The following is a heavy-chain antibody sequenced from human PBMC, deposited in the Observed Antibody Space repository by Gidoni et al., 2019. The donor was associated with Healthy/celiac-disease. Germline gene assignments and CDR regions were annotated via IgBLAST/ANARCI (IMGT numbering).Heavy chain of an antibody. Sequence: QVQLQQWGAGPLKPSETLSLTCAVYGGSFSGYYWSWIRQPPGKGLEWIGEINHSGSTNYNPSLKSRVTISVDTSKNQFSLKLSSVTAADTAVYYCARAAPKGAWADYWGQGTLVTVSS. CDR2: INHSGST. J-gene: IGHJ4*02. CDR1: GGSFSGYY. D-gene: IGHD3-16*01. V-gene: IGHV4-34*01. CDR3: ARAAPKGAWADY.